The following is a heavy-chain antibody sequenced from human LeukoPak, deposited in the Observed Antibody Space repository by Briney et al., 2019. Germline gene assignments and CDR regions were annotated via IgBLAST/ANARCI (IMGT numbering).Heavy chain of an antibody. D-gene: IGHD6-13*01. J-gene: IGHJ4*02. CDR2: FDPEDGET. Sequence: ASVKVSCKVSGYTLTELSMHWVRQAPGKGLEWMGGFDPEDGETIYAQKFQGRVTMTEDTSTDTAYMELSSLRSEDTAVYYCATVRQLVHDFDYWGQGTLVTVSS. CDR1: GYTLTELS. CDR3: ATVRQLVHDFDY. V-gene: IGHV1-24*01.